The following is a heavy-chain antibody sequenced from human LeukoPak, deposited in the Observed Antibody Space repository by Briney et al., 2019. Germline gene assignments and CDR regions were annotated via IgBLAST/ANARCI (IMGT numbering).Heavy chain of an antibody. V-gene: IGHV3-23*01. D-gene: IGHD3-10*01. Sequence: GGSLTLSCAASGCTFSSYYMSWVRQAPGKGLEWIGGIIGSGDITYYAYSVRGRFTISRDNSKNTMYLKMNSLRAEDTSVYYCAKAPFAGSYYCGMDVWGQGTTVTVSS. J-gene: IGHJ6*02. CDR1: GCTFSSYY. CDR2: IIGSGDIT. CDR3: AKAPFAGSYYCGMDV.